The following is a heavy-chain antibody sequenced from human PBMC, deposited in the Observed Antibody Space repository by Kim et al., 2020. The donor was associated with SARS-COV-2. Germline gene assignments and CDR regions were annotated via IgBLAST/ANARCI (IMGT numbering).Heavy chain of an antibody. CDR2: IYSGGST. V-gene: IGHV3-66*01. CDR3: ARGVEGGPSWFRTMIVVVGAFDI. J-gene: IGHJ3*02. CDR1: GFTVSSNY. D-gene: IGHD3-22*01. Sequence: GGSLRLSCAASGFTVSSNYMSWVRQAPGKGLEWVSVIYSGGSTYYADSVKGRFTISRDNSKNTLYLQMNSLRAEDTAVYYCARGVEGGPSWFRTMIVVVGAFDIWGQGTMVTVSS.